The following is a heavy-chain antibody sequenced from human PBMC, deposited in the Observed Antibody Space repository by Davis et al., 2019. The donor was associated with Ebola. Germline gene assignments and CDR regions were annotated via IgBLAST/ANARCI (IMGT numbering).Heavy chain of an antibody. V-gene: IGHV3-48*02. J-gene: IGHJ3*01. CDR2: ITTGTYT. CDR3: VRNWAYAFDF. CDR1: GFTFSTYT. Sequence: GGSLRLSCAASGFTFSTYTMTWACQAPGKGLEWVSYITTGTYTSYADSVKARFTMSRDNAKNSLVLQMNSLTDEDTAVYYCVRNWAYAFDFWGQGTMVTVSS. D-gene: IGHD3-16*01.